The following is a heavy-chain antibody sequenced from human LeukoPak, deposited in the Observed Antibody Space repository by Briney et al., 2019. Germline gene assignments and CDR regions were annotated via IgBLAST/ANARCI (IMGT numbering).Heavy chain of an antibody. CDR1: GFTFSSYW. D-gene: IGHD2-15*01. Sequence: PGGSLRLSCVASGFTFSSYWIIWVRQAPGKGLEWVANINQDGSEKYYVDSVRGRFTVSRDNAMNSLYLQVDSLRAEDTAVYYCARDSGVVVAATGPGYWGQGTQVTVSS. CDR3: ARDSGVVVAATGPGY. J-gene: IGHJ4*02. CDR2: INQDGSEK. V-gene: IGHV3-7*01.